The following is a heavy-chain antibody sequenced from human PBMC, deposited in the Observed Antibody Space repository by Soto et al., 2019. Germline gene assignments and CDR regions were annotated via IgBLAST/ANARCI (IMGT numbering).Heavy chain of an antibody. CDR3: ARCSGYYPQLYYFDY. D-gene: IGHD3-22*01. J-gene: IGHJ4*02. V-gene: IGHV5-51*01. CDR1: GYRVTTYW. Sequence: GESLKNFCEVFGYRVTTYWIGWVRQIPGKGLEWMGIIYPGDSDIRYSPSFQGQVTISADKSISTAYLQWSSLKASDTAMYYCARCSGYYPQLYYFDYWGQGTLVTVSS. CDR2: IYPGDSDI.